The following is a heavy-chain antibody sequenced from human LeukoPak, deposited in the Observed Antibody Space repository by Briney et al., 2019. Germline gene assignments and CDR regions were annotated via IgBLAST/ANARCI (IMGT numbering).Heavy chain of an antibody. V-gene: IGHV3-30*04. Sequence: PGRSLRLSCAASGFTFNNYAMNWLRQTPDRGLEWLAAISVDGSATNYADSVKGRFTISRDNSKDTLFLQMNSLRLEDSAVYYCARDFGYWGQGILVTVSS. CDR2: ISVDGSAT. CDR1: GFTFNNYA. J-gene: IGHJ4*02. CDR3: ARDFGY.